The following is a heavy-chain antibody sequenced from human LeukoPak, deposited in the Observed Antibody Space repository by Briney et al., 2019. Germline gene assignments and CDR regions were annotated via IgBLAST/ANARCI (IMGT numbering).Heavy chain of an antibody. J-gene: IGHJ3*01. CDR2: IYYSWST. CDR1: GGSISSYY. V-gene: IGHV4-59*08. Sequence: PSETLSLTCTVSGGSISSYYWSWIRQPPGKRLEWIGYIYYSWSTNYNPSLKSRVTISVDTSKNPFSLKLSSVTAADTAVYYCARGLGGSYGAWYAFDFWGQGTMVTVSS. D-gene: IGHD5-18*01. CDR3: ARGLGGSYGAWYAFDF.